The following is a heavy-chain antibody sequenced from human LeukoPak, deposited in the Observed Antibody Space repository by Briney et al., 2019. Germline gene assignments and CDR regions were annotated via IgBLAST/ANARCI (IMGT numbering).Heavy chain of an antibody. V-gene: IGHV3-15*01. D-gene: IGHD3/OR15-3a*01. Sequence: GGSLRLSCAASGFTLSNVWVSWVRQAPGKGLEWVGRIRSKSHGGSTDYAAPVKDRFTISRDDSGNTLYLQMNSLKTEDTAVYYWTTFADFWTPLSFDYWGQGTLVTVSS. CDR1: GFTLSNVW. CDR3: TTFADFWTPLSFDY. CDR2: IRSKSHGGST. J-gene: IGHJ4*02.